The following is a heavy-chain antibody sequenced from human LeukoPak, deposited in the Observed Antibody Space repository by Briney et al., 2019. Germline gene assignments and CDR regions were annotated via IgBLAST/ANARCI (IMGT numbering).Heavy chain of an antibody. CDR3: AKGMMPDWFDP. J-gene: IGHJ5*02. V-gene: IGHV4-59*01. CDR2: IFDIGNT. D-gene: IGHD2-2*01. CDR1: GGSMNDYY. Sequence: SETLSLTCTVSGGSMNDYYWTWVRQPPGRGLEWIGYIFDIGNTNYNPSLKSRVTISLDTSKNQFSLRLHSVTAADTAVYYCAKGMMPDWFDPWGQGTLVTVSS.